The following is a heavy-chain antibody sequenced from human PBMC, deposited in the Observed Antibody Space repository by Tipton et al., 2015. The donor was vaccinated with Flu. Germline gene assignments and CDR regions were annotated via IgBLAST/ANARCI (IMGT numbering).Heavy chain of an antibody. CDR3: ARQIGGGDCY. Sequence: SLRLSCAASGFIFSGYWMSWVRQAPGKGLEWVANINQDGSVKYFVDSVKGRSTISRDNAKNLVYLQMDSLRAEDTAVYYCARQIGGGDCYWGQGTLVTVSS. J-gene: IGHJ4*02. D-gene: IGHD2-21*01. CDR2: INQDGSVK. CDR1: GFIFSGYW. V-gene: IGHV3-7*03.